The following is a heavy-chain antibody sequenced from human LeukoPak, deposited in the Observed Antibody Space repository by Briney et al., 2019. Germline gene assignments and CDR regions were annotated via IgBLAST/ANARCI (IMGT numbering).Heavy chain of an antibody. CDR3: ARLCGGSCYSGFDY. D-gene: IGHD2-15*01. CDR2: IIPIFGTA. J-gene: IGHJ4*02. V-gene: IGHV1-69*13. Sequence: GASVKVSCKASGGTFSSYAISWVRQAPGQGLEWMGGIIPIFGTANYAQKFQGRVAITADESTSTAYMELSSLRSEDTAVYYCARLCGGSCYSGFDYWGQGTLVTVSS. CDR1: GGTFSSYA.